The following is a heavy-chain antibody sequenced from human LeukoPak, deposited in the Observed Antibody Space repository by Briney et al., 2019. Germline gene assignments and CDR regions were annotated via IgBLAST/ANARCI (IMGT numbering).Heavy chain of an antibody. V-gene: IGHV3-23*01. CDR1: GITLSNYG. D-gene: IGHD5-24*01. CDR3: AKDMDVSIYGYNFDY. Sequence: GGSLRLSCAVSGITLSNYGMSWVRQAPGKGLEWVAGISDSGGSTNYADSAKGRFTISRDNSKNTLYLQMNSLRAEDTAVYYCAKDMDVSIYGYNFDYWGQGTLVTVSS. CDR2: ISDSGGST. J-gene: IGHJ4*02.